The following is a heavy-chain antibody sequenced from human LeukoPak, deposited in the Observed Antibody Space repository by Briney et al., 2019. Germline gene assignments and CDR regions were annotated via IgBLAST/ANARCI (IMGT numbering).Heavy chain of an antibody. CDR2: IYYNGNS. Sequence: PSETLSLTCTISGGSFRDYHWSWIRQSPGEALEWIGYIYYNGNSNYNPSLKGRVTISVDTSKSQFFLRVTSVTAADTAVYYCVRHARYQDWVSIWGQGTQVTVSS. CDR3: VRHARYQDWVSI. D-gene: IGHD3-9*01. V-gene: IGHV4-59*08. J-gene: IGHJ4*02. CDR1: GGSFRDYH.